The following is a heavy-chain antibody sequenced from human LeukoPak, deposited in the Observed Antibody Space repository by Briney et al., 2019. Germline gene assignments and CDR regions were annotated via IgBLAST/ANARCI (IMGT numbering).Heavy chain of an antibody. CDR2: INHSGST. J-gene: IGHJ4*03. CDR3: ARHRYFDY. Sequence: SETLSLTCTVSGGSISSYYWSWIRQPPGKGLEWIGEINHSGSTDYNPSLKSRVTISVDTSKNQFSLKLSSVTAADTAVYYCARHRYFDYWGQGTLVTVSS. CDR1: GGSISSYY. V-gene: IGHV4-34*01.